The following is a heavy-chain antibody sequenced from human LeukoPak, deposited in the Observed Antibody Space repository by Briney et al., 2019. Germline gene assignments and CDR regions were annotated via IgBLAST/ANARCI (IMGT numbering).Heavy chain of an antibody. J-gene: IGHJ4*02. Sequence: GGSLRLSCAASGFTFRNHGMHWVRQAPGKGLEWVAVIWYDGSNKYYADSVKGRFTISRDNSKNTLYLQMNSLRAEDTAVYYCARDPSYYDSSGCDYWGQGTLVTVSS. CDR3: ARDPSYYDSSGCDY. CDR1: GFTFRNHG. CDR2: IWYDGSNK. V-gene: IGHV3-33*01. D-gene: IGHD3-22*01.